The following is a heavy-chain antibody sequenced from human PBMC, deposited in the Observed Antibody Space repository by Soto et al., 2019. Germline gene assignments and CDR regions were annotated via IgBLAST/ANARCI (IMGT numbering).Heavy chain of an antibody. CDR1: GGSISSISYY. D-gene: IGHD6-19*01. V-gene: IGHV4-39*01. J-gene: IGHJ4*02. CDR2: IYYSGST. CDR3: APHIAVAGYFDY. Sequence: SETLSLTCTVSGGSISSISYYWGWIRQPPGKGLEWIGSIYYSGSTYYNPSLKSRVTISVDTSKNQFSLKLSSVTAADTAVYYCAPHIAVAGYFDYWGQGTLVTVSS.